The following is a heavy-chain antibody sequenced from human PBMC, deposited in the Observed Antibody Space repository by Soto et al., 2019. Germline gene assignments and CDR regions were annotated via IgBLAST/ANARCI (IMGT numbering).Heavy chain of an antibody. CDR2: INPNSGGT. Sequence: QVQLVQSGAEVKKPGASVKVSCKASGYTFTGYYMHWVRKAPGQGLEGLGWINPNSGGTNYAQKCQGRVSMTRDTCISTAYMELSRLRSDETAVYYCLILAYCGGDCYSPYANWFDPWGQGTLFTVSS. V-gene: IGHV1-2*02. CDR1: GYTFTGYY. D-gene: IGHD2-21*02. CDR3: LILAYCGGDCYSPYANWFDP. J-gene: IGHJ5*02.